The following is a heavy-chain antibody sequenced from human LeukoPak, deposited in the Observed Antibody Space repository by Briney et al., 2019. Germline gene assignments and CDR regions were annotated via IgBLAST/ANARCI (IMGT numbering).Heavy chain of an antibody. Sequence: GRSLRLSCTASGFTFRDYAMSWVRQAPGKGLEWVALIRSKASGETTEYAASVRGRFTILRDDSKSIAYLQMNSLKAEDAAVYYCTRPIYCSTSGCQGYYFDYWGQGTLVTVSS. CDR1: GFTFRDYA. J-gene: IGHJ4*02. V-gene: IGHV3-49*04. CDR3: TRPIYCSTSGCQGYYFDY. CDR2: IRSKASGETT. D-gene: IGHD2-2*01.